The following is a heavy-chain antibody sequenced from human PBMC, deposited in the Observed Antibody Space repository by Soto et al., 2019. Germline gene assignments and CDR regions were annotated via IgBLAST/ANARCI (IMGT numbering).Heavy chain of an antibody. J-gene: IGHJ3*02. CDR3: ASPVVVTAFDAFHI. CDR1: GGSISSSRYY. D-gene: IGHD2-21*02. CDR2: IYYSGNT. V-gene: IGHV4-39*01. Sequence: ASETLSLTCTVSGGSISSSRYYWGWIRQPPGKGLEWIGTIYYSGNTYYNPSLKSRVTISVDTSKNQFSLKLSSVTAADTAVYYCASPVVVTAFDAFHIWGQPTMVTVSS.